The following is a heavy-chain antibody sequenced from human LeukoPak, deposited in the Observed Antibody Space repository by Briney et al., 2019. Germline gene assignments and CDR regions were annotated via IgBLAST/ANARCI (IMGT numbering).Heavy chain of an antibody. CDR3: ARDSARGYRYGYNAFDI. CDR2: ITAGNGNT. V-gene: IGHV1-18*01. Sequence: ASVKVSCKASGYDFRSYGIGWVRQAPRQGLEWMGWITAGNGNTNYAQKVQGRVTMTTDTSTSTAYMELRSLRSDDTAMYFCARDSARGYRYGYNAFDIWGQGTMVTVSS. CDR1: GYDFRSYG. D-gene: IGHD5-18*01. J-gene: IGHJ3*02.